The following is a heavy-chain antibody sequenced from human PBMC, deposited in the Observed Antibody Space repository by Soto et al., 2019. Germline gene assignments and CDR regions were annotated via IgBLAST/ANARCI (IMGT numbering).Heavy chain of an antibody. J-gene: IGHJ3*01. V-gene: IGHV3-72*01. Sequence: XGSLRLTCAASGFTFSDHYMDWVRQAPGKGLEWVGLTRNKANKYTTEYAASVKGRFTISRDDSKNSLYLQMNSLKIEDTAVFYCARVPKVGPGRYVLDFWGRGTMVTVSS. CDR3: ARVPKVGPGRYVLDF. CDR1: GFTFSDHY. D-gene: IGHD1-26*01. CDR2: TRNKANKYTT.